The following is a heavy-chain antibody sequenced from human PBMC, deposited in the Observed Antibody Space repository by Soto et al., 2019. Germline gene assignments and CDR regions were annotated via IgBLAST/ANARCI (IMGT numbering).Heavy chain of an antibody. CDR2: FDPEDGET. D-gene: IGHD3-10*01. CDR1: GYTFTELS. J-gene: IGHJ4*02. Sequence: ASVKVSCKASGYTFTELSMHWVRQAPGKGLEWMGGFDPEDGETIYAQKFQGRVTMTEDTSTDTAYMELSSLRSEDTAVYYCATMVREYFDYWGQGTLVTVSS. CDR3: ATMVREYFDY. V-gene: IGHV1-24*01.